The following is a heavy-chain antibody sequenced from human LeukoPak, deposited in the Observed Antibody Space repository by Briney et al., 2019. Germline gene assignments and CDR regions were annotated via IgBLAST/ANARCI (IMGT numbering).Heavy chain of an antibody. CDR1: GGSFSGYY. CDR3: ARVLRAFDI. Sequence: SETLSLTCAVYGGSFSGYYWSWIRQPPGKGLEWIGEINHSGSTNYNPSLKSRVTISVDTSKNQFSLKLSPVTAADTAVYYCARVLRAFDIWGQGTMVTVSS. CDR2: INHSGST. V-gene: IGHV4-34*01. J-gene: IGHJ3*02.